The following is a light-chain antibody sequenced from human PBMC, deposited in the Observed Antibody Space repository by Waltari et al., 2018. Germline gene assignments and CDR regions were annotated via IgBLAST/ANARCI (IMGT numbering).Light chain of an antibody. Sequence: QTVVTQEPSLSVSPGGTVTLTCALSSGSVSSTSYPTWYQQTPGQPPRTLVYKGIRRSSGVPDRFSGSILGNTSALTITGAQADYESDYYCSMYMGSGVWVFGGGTKLTVL. CDR1: SGSVSSTSY. V-gene: IGLV8-61*01. CDR3: SMYMGSGVWV. J-gene: IGLJ3*02. CDR2: KGI.